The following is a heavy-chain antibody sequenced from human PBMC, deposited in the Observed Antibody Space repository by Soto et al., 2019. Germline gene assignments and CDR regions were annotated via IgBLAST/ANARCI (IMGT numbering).Heavy chain of an antibody. CDR2: IYYSGST. J-gene: IGHJ4*02. CDR3: ARVTVATISFDY. D-gene: IGHD5-12*01. Sequence: SETLSLTCTVSGGSISSYYWSWIRQPPGKGLEWIGYIYYSGSTNYNPSLKSRVTISVDTSKNQFSLKLSSVTAADTAVYYCARVTVATISFDYSGQGTLVTVSS. V-gene: IGHV4-59*01. CDR1: GGSISSYY.